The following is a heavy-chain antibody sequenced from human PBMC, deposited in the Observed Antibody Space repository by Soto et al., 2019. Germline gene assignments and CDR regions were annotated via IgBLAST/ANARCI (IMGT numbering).Heavy chain of an antibody. Sequence: QVQLVQSGAEVKKPGSSVKVSCKASGDTFSRSAISWVRQAPGQGLEWMGGIIPFLNAINYAQRFRGRVTINADESTSAAYTALHSLRSEDTAVYYCARQTVGALDYYYGMDVWGQGTTVTVSS. D-gene: IGHD1-26*01. CDR3: ARQTVGALDYYYGMDV. J-gene: IGHJ6*02. CDR1: GDTFSRSA. V-gene: IGHV1-69*01. CDR2: IIPFLNAI.